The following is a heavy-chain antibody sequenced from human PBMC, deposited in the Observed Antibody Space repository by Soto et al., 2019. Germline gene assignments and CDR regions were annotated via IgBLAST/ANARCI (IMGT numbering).Heavy chain of an antibody. CDR3: XXXGSHSYFDY. V-gene: IGHV3-23*01. D-gene: IGHD3-10*01. Sequence: EVLLLESGGSWVQPGGSLRLSCAASGFTFSSYAMNWVRQAPGKGLEWVSAITPSGDNAYYADSVKGRFTISRDNSRNXXXXXXXXXXXXXXXXXXXXXXGSHSYFDYWGQGTLVTVSS. CDR2: ITPSGDNA. CDR1: GFTFSSYA. J-gene: IGHJ4*02.